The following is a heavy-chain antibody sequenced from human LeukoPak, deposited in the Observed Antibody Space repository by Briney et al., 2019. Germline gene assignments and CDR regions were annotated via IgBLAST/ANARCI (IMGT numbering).Heavy chain of an antibody. CDR2: IYYSGST. CDR3: ARSPGYSSSRQFDY. Sequence: RSQTLSLTCTVSGGSISSGGYYWSWIRQHPGKGLEWIGYIYYSGSTYYNPSLKSRVTISVDTSKNQFSLKLSSVTAADTAVYYCARSPGYSSSRQFDYWGQGTLVTVSS. D-gene: IGHD6-13*01. CDR1: GGSISSGGYY. J-gene: IGHJ4*02. V-gene: IGHV4-31*03.